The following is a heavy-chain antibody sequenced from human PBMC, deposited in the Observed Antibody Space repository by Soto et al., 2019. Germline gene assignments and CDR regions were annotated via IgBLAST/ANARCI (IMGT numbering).Heavy chain of an antibody. CDR3: VRVLYDSGVVDF. J-gene: IGHJ4*02. Sequence: QLVESGGGLFQAGGSTRLSCLVSGFTVGRYDMAWVRQAPGKGLEWASIIQSGGATYYPDSAQGRFTISRDNSKNTVYLQMTSLRVEDTGVYSCVRVLYDSGVVDFWGQGSLITVS. V-gene: IGHV3-53*01. D-gene: IGHD5-12*01. CDR1: GFTVGRYD. CDR2: IQSGGAT.